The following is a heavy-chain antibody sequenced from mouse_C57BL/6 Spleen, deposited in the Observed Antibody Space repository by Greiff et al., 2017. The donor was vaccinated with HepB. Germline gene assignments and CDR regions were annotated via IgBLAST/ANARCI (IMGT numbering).Heavy chain of an antibody. CDR1: GFTFSSYT. J-gene: IGHJ3*01. V-gene: IGHV5-9*01. CDR3: ARHTLGDYDGAWFAY. Sequence: EVHLVESGGGLVKPGGSLKLSCAASGFTFSSYTMSWVRQTPEKRLEWVATISGGGGNTYYPDSVKGRFTISRDNAKNTLYLQMSSLRSEDTALYYCARHTLGDYDGAWFAYWGQGTLVTVSA. CDR2: ISGGGGNT. D-gene: IGHD2-4*01.